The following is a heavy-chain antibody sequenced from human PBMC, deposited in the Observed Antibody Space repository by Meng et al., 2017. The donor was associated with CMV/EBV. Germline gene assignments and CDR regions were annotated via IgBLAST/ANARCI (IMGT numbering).Heavy chain of an antibody. V-gene: IGHV3-30*02. Sequence: GESLKISCAASGFTFSSHGMHWVHQAPGKGLEWVAFIRYDGSNKYYADSVKGRFTISRDNSKNTLYLQMNTLRAEDTAVYYCARKVTQYCSSTSCYTRSYWYFDLWGRGTLVTVSS. J-gene: IGHJ2*01. CDR3: ARKVTQYCSSTSCYTRSYWYFDL. D-gene: IGHD2-2*02. CDR1: GFTFSSHG. CDR2: IRYDGSNK.